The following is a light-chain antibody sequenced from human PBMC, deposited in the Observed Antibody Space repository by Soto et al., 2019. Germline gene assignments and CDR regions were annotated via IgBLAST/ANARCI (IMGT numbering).Light chain of an antibody. J-gene: IGKJ4*01. CDR3: MQALQTPLT. V-gene: IGKV2-28*01. CDR2: LGF. CDR1: QSLLHTNGYNY. Sequence: DIVMTQSPLSLPVTPGEPASISCRSSQSLLHTNGYNYLDWYLQNPGQSPQLLIYLGFNRASGGPDRFSGSGSGTDFTLNISRVEAEDVGVYYWMQALQTPLTFGGGTQVEIK.